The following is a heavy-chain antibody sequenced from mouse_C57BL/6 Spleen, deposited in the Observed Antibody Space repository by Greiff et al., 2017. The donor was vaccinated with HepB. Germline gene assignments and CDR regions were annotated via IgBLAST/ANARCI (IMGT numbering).Heavy chain of an antibody. D-gene: IGHD1-1*01. J-gene: IGHJ1*03. CDR2: IYPRSGNT. CDR3: ARITTVVAPFDV. Sequence: VKLMESGAELARPGASVKLSCKASGYTFTSYGISWVKQRTGQGLEWIGEIYPRSGNTYYNEKFKGKATLTADKSSSTAYMELRSLTSEDSAVYFCARITTVVAPFDVWGTGTTVTVSS. V-gene: IGHV1-81*01. CDR1: GYTFTSYG.